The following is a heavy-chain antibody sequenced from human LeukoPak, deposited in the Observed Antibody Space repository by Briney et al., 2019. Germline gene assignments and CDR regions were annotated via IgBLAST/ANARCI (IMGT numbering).Heavy chain of an antibody. D-gene: IGHD6-13*01. Sequence: SETLSLTCTVSGGSISSYYWSWIRQPPGKGLEWIGEINHSGSTNYNPSLKSRVTISVDTSKNQFSLKLSSVTAADTAVYYCATRPDIAAAGPGWFDPWGQGTLVTVSS. J-gene: IGHJ5*02. V-gene: IGHV4-34*01. CDR3: ATRPDIAAAGPGWFDP. CDR2: INHSGST. CDR1: GGSISSYY.